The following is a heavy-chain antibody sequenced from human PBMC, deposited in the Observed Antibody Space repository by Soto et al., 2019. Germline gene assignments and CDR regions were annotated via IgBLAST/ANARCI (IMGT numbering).Heavy chain of an antibody. CDR3: ARAKLLLPTDYYYYYGMDV. CDR2: IYYSGST. CDR1: GGSISSYY. D-gene: IGHD2-15*01. V-gene: IGHV4-59*01. Sequence: SETLSLTCTVSGGSISSYYWSWIRQPPGKGLEWIGYIYYSGSTNYNPSLKSRVTISVDTSKNQFSLKLSSVTAADTAVYYCARAKLLLPTDYYYYYGMDVWGQGTTVTVSS. J-gene: IGHJ6*02.